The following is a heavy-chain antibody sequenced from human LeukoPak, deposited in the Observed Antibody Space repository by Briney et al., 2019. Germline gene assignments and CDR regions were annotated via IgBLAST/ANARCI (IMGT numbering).Heavy chain of an antibody. CDR3: ARGRGTIIHDFWSGYYRRPYNWFDH. J-gene: IGHJ5*02. V-gene: IGHV4-34*01. CDR1: GGSFSGYY. D-gene: IGHD3-3*01. Sequence: SETLSLTCAVYGGSFSGYYWSWIRQPPGKGLEWIGEINHSGSTNYNPSLKSRVTISVDTSKNQFSLKLSSVTAADTAVYYCARGRGTIIHDFWSGYYRRPYNWFDHWGQGTLVTVSS. CDR2: INHSGST.